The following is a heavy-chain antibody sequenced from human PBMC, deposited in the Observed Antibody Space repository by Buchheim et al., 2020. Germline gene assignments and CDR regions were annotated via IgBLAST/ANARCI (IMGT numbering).Heavy chain of an antibody. D-gene: IGHD1-7*01. V-gene: IGHV7-4-1*02. CDR1: AYTFSSYT. CDR3: ARGELRGGFDP. CDR2: INTNTGNP. J-gene: IGHJ5*02. Sequence: QVRLVQSGSELKKPGASVKVSCKTSAYTFSSYTISWVRHAPGQGFEWMGWINTNTGNPTYAQGFTGRFVFSLDTSVSTAYLQITSLKAEDTAVYYCARGELRGGFDPWGQGTL.